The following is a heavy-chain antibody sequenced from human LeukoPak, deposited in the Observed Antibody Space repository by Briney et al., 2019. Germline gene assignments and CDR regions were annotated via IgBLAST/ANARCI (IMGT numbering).Heavy chain of an antibody. Sequence: GGSLRLSCAASGFTFRNYWMSWVRQAPGRGLDWVATIKQDGILKHYADSVKGRFTISRDNAENSLYLQMDSLRVDDTAVYYCAKPRLQLELRLLFDYWGQGTLVTVSS. V-gene: IGHV3-7*01. J-gene: IGHJ4*02. CDR1: GFTFRNYW. D-gene: IGHD1-7*01. CDR3: AKPRLQLELRLLFDY. CDR2: IKQDGILK.